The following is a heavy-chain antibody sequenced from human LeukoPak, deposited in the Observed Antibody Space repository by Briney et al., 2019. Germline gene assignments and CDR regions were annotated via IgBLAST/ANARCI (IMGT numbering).Heavy chain of an antibody. D-gene: IGHD3-3*01. V-gene: IGHV1-2*02. Sequence: GASVKVSCKASGYTFTGYYMHWVRQAPGQGLEWMGWINPNSGGTNYAQKFQGRVTMTRDTSISTAYMELSRLRSDDTAVYYCARARPTYYDFWSGYYTGHYYYYYYMDVWGKGTTVTVSS. CDR3: ARARPTYYDFWSGYYTGHYYYYYYMDV. J-gene: IGHJ6*03. CDR2: INPNSGGT. CDR1: GYTFTGYY.